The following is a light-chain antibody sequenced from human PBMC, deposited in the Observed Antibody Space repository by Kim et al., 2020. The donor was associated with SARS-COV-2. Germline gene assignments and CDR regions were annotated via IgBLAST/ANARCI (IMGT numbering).Light chain of an antibody. J-gene: IGKJ1*01. CDR1: QDISNY. CDR2: AES. CDR3: PKCDSAPWT. Sequence: ASVGDRDPIPSRASQDISNYLAWFQLKPGKATKLLFYAESALQPGVPSRFSGSGSGTYFTLPVTSLQPEDVATYYCPKCDSAPWTFGQGTKVDSK. V-gene: IGKV1-27*01.